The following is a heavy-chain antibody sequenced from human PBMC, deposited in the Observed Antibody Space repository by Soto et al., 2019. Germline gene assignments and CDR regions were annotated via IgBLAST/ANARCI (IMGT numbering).Heavy chain of an antibody. CDR3: ARWYSSSSGAFRFFDY. CDR1: GGSISSGGYY. D-gene: IGHD6-6*01. CDR2: IYYSGST. Sequence: SETLSLTCTVSGGSISSGGYYWSWIRQHPGKGLEWIGYIYYSGSTYYNPSLKSRVTISVDTSKNQFSLKLSSVIAADTAVYYCARWYSSSSGAFRFFDYWGQGTLVTVSS. J-gene: IGHJ4*02. V-gene: IGHV4-31*03.